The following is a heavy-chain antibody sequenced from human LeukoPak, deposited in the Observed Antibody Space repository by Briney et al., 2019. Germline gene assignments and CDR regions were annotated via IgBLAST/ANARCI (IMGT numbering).Heavy chain of an antibody. CDR1: GVTFSSYW. V-gene: IGHV3-74*01. J-gene: IGHJ5*02. D-gene: IGHD3-3*01. Sequence: QPGGSLRLSCAASGVTFSSYWMHWVRQAPGKGLVWVSRINSDGSSTSYADSVKGRFTISRDNAKNTLYLQMNSLRAEDTAVYYCARGDDFWSGYPNWFDPWGQGTLVTVSS. CDR2: INSDGSST. CDR3: ARGDDFWSGYPNWFDP.